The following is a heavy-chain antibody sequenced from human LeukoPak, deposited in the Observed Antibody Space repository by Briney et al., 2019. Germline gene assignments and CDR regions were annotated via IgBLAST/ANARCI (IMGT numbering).Heavy chain of an antibody. Sequence: GGSLRLSCAASGFTFSSCAMSWVRQAPGKGLEWVSAISGSGGSTYYADSVKGRFTISRDNSKNTLYLQMNSLRAEDTAVYYCAKGPFWSGYYPPDYWGQGTLVTVSS. D-gene: IGHD3-3*01. CDR2: ISGSGGST. J-gene: IGHJ4*02. CDR3: AKGPFWSGYYPPDY. V-gene: IGHV3-23*01. CDR1: GFTFSSCA.